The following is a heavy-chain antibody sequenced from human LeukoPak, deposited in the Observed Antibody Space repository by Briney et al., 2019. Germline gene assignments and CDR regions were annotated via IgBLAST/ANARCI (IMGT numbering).Heavy chain of an antibody. CDR3: AHSSGWAFDY. Sequence: GASVKVSCKASGYSFTNYAITWVRQAPGQGLEWMGGIIPIFGTANYAQKFQGRVTITTDESTSTAYMELSSLRSEDTAVYYCAHSSGWAFDYWGQGTLVTVSS. D-gene: IGHD6-19*01. CDR1: GYSFTNYA. CDR2: IIPIFGTA. V-gene: IGHV1-69*05. J-gene: IGHJ4*02.